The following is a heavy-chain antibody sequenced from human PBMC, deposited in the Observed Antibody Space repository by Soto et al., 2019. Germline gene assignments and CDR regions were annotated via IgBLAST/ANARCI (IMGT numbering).Heavy chain of an antibody. J-gene: IGHJ4*02. CDR1: GYTFTRYG. V-gene: IGHV1-18*01. CDR3: ARERPHRD. CDR2: ISAYNGNT. Sequence: GAPVKGSRTASGYTFTRYGISWVRQAPGQGLEWMGWISAYNGNTNYAQKLQGRVTMTTDTSTSTAYMELRSLRSDDTAVYYCARERPHRDWGQGTLVTVSS. D-gene: IGHD6-25*01.